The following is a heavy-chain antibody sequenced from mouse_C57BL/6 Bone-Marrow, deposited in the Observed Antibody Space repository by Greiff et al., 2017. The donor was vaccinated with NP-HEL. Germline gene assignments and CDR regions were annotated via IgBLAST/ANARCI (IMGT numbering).Heavy chain of an antibody. CDR3: TTSRFITTVDY. CDR2: IDPENGDT. V-gene: IGHV14-4*01. Sequence: EVKLMESGAELVRPGASVKLSCTASGFNIKDDYMHWVKQRPEQGLEWIGWIDPENGDTEYASKFQGKATITADTSSNTAYLQLSSLTSEDTAVYYCTTSRFITTVDYWGQGTTLTVSS. CDR1: GFNIKDDY. J-gene: IGHJ2*01. D-gene: IGHD1-1*01.